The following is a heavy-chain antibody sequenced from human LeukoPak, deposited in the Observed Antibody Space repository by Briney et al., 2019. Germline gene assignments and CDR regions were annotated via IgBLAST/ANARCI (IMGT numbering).Heavy chain of an antibody. CDR2: TKQDGSAK. CDR1: GFSFSSYW. D-gene: IGHD4-17*01. J-gene: IGHJ2*01. CDR3: ARRRLKGKYGDDSYWYFDL. V-gene: IGHV3-7*01. Sequence: GGSLRLSCAASGFSFSSYWMSWVRQSPVKVLEWVASTKQDGSAKYYVDSVKGRFTISRDNVRNTLYLQMNSLRAEDTAMYYCARRRLKGKYGDDSYWYFDLWGRGTLVTVSS.